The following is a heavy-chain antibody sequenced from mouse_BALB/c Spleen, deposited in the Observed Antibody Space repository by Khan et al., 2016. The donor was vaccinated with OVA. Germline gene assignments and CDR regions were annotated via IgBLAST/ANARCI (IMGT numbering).Heavy chain of an antibody. J-gene: IGHJ3*01. V-gene: IGHV5-6*01. CDR2: ISTGGSYT. Sequence: EVELVESGGDLVKPGGSLKLSCAASGFTFSTYGMSWVRQIPDKRLEWVSAISTGGSYTYYPDSVKGRFTISRDNAKNTLYLQMSSLKSKDTAMYYCTRLAYYYNSEGFAYWGQGTLVTVSA. D-gene: IGHD1-1*01. CDR1: GFTFSTYG. CDR3: TRLAYYYNSEGFAY.